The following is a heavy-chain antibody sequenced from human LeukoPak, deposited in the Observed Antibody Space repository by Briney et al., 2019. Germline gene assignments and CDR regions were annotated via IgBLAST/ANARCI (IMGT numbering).Heavy chain of an antibody. D-gene: IGHD1-26*01. V-gene: IGHV1-2*02. J-gene: IGHJ5*02. CDR1: GYTFTGYY. CDR2: INPNSGGT. Sequence: GASVKVSCKASGYTFTGYYMHWVRQAPGQGLEWMGWINPNSGGTNYAQKFQGRVTMTRDTSISTAYMELSRLRSDDTAVYYCARGSGSGGRDWFDPWGQGTLVTVSS. CDR3: ARGSGSGGRDWFDP.